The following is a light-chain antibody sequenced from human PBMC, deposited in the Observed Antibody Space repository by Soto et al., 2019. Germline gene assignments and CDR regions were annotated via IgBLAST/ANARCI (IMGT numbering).Light chain of an antibody. CDR2: VAS. CDR3: RQYGSTPSYT. Sequence: EIVLTQSPGTLSLSPGERATLSCRASQSVSSSSSLAWDQQKPGQAPRRLIYVASSRATGIPDRFSGSGSATEFTLTISRLEPENFAVYYCRQYGSTPSYTFGQGTKLEIK. CDR1: QSVSSSSS. V-gene: IGKV3-20*01. J-gene: IGKJ2*01.